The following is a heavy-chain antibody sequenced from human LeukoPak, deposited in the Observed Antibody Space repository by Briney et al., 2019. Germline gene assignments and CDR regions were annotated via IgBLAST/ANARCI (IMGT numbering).Heavy chain of an antibody. V-gene: IGHV1-2*02. J-gene: IGHJ4*02. CDR3: ARVRGSVAGMVFDY. Sequence: ASVKVSCKASGYIFTDYYIHWVRQAPGRGLEWMGWINPNSGATKYAQKFQGRVTMTRDTSISTAYMELSSLRSDDTAVYYCARVRGSVAGMVFDYWGQGTLVTVSS. CDR1: GYIFTDYY. CDR2: INPNSGAT. D-gene: IGHD6-19*01.